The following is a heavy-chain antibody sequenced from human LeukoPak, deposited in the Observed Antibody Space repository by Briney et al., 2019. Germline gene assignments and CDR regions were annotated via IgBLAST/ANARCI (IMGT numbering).Heavy chain of an antibody. Sequence: GGSLRLSCAASGFTFSSYGMHWVRQAPGKGLEWVAVIWYDGSNKYYADSVKGRFTISRDNSKNTLYLQMNSLRAEDTAVYYCAASNRIETPFDYWGQGTLVTVSS. CDR2: IWYDGSNK. J-gene: IGHJ4*02. CDR1: GFTFSSYG. V-gene: IGHV3-33*01. CDR3: AASNRIETPFDY.